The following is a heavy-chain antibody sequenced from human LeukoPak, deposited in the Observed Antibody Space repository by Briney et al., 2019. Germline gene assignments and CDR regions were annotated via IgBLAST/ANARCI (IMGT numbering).Heavy chain of an antibody. V-gene: IGHV3-23*01. CDR2: ISVSGGST. D-gene: IGHD6-13*01. CDR3: ARGQQLRY. J-gene: IGHJ4*02. Sequence: GGSLRLSCAASGFTFSSYAMSWVRQAPGKGLEWVSAISVSGGSTYYADSVKGRFTISRDNAKNSLYLQMNSLRVGDTAVYYCARGQQLRYWGQGTLVTASS. CDR1: GFTFSSYA.